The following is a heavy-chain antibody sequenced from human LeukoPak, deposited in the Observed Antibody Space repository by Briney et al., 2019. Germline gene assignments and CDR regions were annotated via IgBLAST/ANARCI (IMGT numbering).Heavy chain of an antibody. Sequence: PGGSLRLSCAASGFTFSSYSMNWVRQAPGKGLEWVSSISSSSSYIYYADSVKGRFTISRDNAKNSLYLQMNSLRAEDTAVYYCARDLGVPAAMRAYNWFDPWGQGTLVTVSS. CDR1: GFTFSSYS. V-gene: IGHV3-21*01. CDR2: ISSSSSYI. D-gene: IGHD2-2*01. J-gene: IGHJ5*02. CDR3: ARDLGVPAAMRAYNWFDP.